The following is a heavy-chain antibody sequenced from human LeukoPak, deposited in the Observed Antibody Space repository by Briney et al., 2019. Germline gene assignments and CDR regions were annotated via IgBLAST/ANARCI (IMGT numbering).Heavy chain of an antibody. CDR2: IYPGDSDT. D-gene: IGHD3-22*01. J-gene: IGHJ3*02. CDR3: ARPFASGYYPDDAFDI. Sequence: GESLKISCKGSGYSFTSYWIGWVRQMPGKGLEWMGIIYPGDSDTRYSPSFQGQVTISADKSISTAYLQWSSLKASDTAMYYCARPFASGYYPDDAFDIWGQGTMVTVSS. V-gene: IGHV5-51*01. CDR1: GYSFTSYW.